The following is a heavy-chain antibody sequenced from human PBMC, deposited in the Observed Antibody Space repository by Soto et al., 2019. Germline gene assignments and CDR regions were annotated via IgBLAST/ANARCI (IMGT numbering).Heavy chain of an antibody. V-gene: IGHV1-24*01. J-gene: IGHJ4*02. Sequence: ASVKVSCKVSGYTLTELSMHWVRQAPGKGLEWMGGFDPEDGETIYAQKFQGRVTMTEDTSTDTAYMELSSLRSEDTAVYYCATGRALGYCSGGSCYTDPNFDYWGQGTLVTVSS. CDR2: FDPEDGET. CDR1: GYTLTELS. CDR3: ATGRALGYCSGGSCYTDPNFDY. D-gene: IGHD2-15*01.